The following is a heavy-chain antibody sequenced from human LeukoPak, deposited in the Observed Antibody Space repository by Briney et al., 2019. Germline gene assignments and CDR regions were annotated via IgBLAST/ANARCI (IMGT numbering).Heavy chain of an antibody. CDR3: ARVGDSSGYYGIDY. J-gene: IGHJ4*02. V-gene: IGHV1-2*02. CDR1: GYTFTVYY. D-gene: IGHD3-22*01. CDR2: INPNSGGT. Sequence: ASVTVSFKASGYTFTVYYMHWVRQAPGQGLEWMGWINPNSGGTNYAQKFQGRVTMTRDTSISTAYMELSRLRSDDTAVYYCARVGDSSGYYGIDYWGQGTLVTVSS.